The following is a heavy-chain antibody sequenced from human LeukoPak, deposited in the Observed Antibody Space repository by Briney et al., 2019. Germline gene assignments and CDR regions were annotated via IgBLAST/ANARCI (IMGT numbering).Heavy chain of an antibody. D-gene: IGHD6-13*01. CDR2: IYYSGST. CDR1: GGSISSYY. V-gene: IGHV4-59*08. CDR3: ARLLGAEYSSSWPTPFDY. Sequence: SETLSLTCTVSGGSISSYYWSWIRQPPGKGLEWIGYIYYSGSTNYNPSLKSRVTISVDTSKNQFSLKLGSVTAADTAVYYCARLLGAEYSSSWPTPFDYWGQGTLVTVSS. J-gene: IGHJ4*02.